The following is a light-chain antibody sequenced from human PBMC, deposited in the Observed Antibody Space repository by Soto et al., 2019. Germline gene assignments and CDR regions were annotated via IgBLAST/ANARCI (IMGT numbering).Light chain of an antibody. CDR2: DVS. Sequence: QSALTQPASMSGSPGQSITISCTGTSSDVGGYNYVSWYQQHPGKAPKLMIYDVSNRPSGVSNRFSCSKSGNTASLTISGLQAEDEADYYCSSYTSSSSVVFGGGTKLTVL. J-gene: IGLJ2*01. CDR1: SSDVGGYNY. V-gene: IGLV2-14*01. CDR3: SSYTSSSSVV.